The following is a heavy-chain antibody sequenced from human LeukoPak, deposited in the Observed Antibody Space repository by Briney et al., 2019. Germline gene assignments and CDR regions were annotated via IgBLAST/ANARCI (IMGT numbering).Heavy chain of an antibody. CDR2: ISYDGGNK. CDR1: GFTFRSYA. CDR3: ARDMLKYGDYGLDY. D-gene: IGHD4-17*01. J-gene: IGHJ4*02. Sequence: GGSLRLSCAASGFTFRSYAMHWVRQAPCKGLEWVAFISYDGGNKFYADSVKGRFTISRDNSKNTLYLQMNSLRAEDTTVYYCARDMLKYGDYGLDYWGQGTLVTVSS. V-gene: IGHV3-30-3*01.